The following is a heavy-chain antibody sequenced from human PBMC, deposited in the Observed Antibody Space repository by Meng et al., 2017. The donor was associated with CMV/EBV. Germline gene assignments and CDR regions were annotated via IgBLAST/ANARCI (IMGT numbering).Heavy chain of an antibody. CDR1: GYTFTSYY. D-gene: IGHD1-26*01. J-gene: IGHJ4*02. CDR3: ARESGSVGDY. CDR2: INPSGGST. V-gene: IGHV1-46*01. Sequence: QVKLVQSGAEVKKPGASVQVSFKASGYTFTSYYMHWVRQAPGQGLEWMGIINPSGGSTSYAQKFQGRVTMTRDTSTSTVYMELSSLRSEDTAVYYCARESGSVGDYWGQGTLVTVSS.